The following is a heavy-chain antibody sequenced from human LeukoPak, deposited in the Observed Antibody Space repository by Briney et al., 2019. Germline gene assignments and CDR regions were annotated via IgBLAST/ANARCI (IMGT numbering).Heavy chain of an antibody. Sequence: ASVKVSCKASGGTFSSYAISWVRQAPGQGLEWMGGIIPIFGTANYAQKFQGRVTLTTDTSTSTFYMELSSLRSEDTAIYYCARDSFGVRGFDHWGQGTPVTVSS. CDR2: IIPIFGTA. CDR1: GGTFSSYA. CDR3: ARDSFGVRGFDH. J-gene: IGHJ4*02. D-gene: IGHD3-10*01. V-gene: IGHV1-69*05.